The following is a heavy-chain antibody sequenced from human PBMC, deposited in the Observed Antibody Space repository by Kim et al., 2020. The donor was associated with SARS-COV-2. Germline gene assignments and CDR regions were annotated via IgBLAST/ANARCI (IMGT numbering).Heavy chain of an antibody. V-gene: IGHV3-15*01. CDR2: TTGGTT. Sequence: TTGGTTDYAAPVKGRFTISRDDSKNTLYLQMNSLKTEDTAVYYCTSTLGYWGQGTLVTVSS. CDR3: TSTLGY. D-gene: IGHD3-16*01. J-gene: IGHJ4*02.